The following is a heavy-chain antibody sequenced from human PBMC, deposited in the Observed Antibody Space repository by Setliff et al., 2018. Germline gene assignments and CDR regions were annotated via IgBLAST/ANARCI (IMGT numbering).Heavy chain of an antibody. Sequence: PSVKVSCKASGYTLSKYYMHWVRQAPGQGLEWMGIINPSGGLTKYAQKFQGRVTMTSDTSTNTVYLEVSSLRSEDMAVYFCARDRFYNSWSGTSITAPHDAFDIWGQGTMVTVSS. CDR2: INPSGGLT. CDR1: GYTLSKYY. D-gene: IGHD3-3*01. V-gene: IGHV1-46*03. CDR3: ARDRFYNSWSGTSITAPHDAFDI. J-gene: IGHJ3*02.